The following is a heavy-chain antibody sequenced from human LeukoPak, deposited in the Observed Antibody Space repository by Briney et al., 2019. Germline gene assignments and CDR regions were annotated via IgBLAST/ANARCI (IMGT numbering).Heavy chain of an antibody. J-gene: IGHJ4*02. CDR2: IYYSGST. Sequence: SETLSLTCTVSGGSISSYYWSWIRQPPGKGLEWIGYIYYSGSTNYNPSLKSRVTISVDTSKNQFSLKLSSVTAADTAVHYCARLDSSDYFDYWGQGTLVTVSS. V-gene: IGHV4-59*08. D-gene: IGHD3-22*01. CDR1: GGSISSYY. CDR3: ARLDSSDYFDY.